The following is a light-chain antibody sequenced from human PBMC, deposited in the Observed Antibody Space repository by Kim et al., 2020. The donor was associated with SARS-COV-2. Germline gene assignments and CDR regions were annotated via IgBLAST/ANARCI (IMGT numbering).Light chain of an antibody. CDR2: YDS. Sequence: SYELTQPPSVSVAPGKTARITCGGNNIGSKSVHWYQQKPGQAPVLVIYYDSDRPSGIPERFSGSNSGNTATLTISRVEAGDEADYYCQGWDSSSDHYYV. V-gene: IGLV3-21*04. CDR3: QGWDSSSDHYYV. CDR1: NIGSKS. J-gene: IGLJ1*01.